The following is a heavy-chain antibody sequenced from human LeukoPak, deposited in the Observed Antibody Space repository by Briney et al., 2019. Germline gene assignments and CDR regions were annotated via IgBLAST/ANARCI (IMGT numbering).Heavy chain of an antibody. V-gene: IGHV3-49*04. CDR2: IRSKAYGGTT. J-gene: IGHJ4*02. CDR1: GFTFGDYA. D-gene: IGHD1-1*01. Sequence: GRSLRLSCTASGFTFGDYAMSWVRQAPGKGLEWVGFIRSKAYGGTTEHAASVKGRFTISRDDSKSIAYLQMNSLKTEDTAVYYCTRSRTTYNFDYWGQGTLVTVSS. CDR3: TRSRTTYNFDY.